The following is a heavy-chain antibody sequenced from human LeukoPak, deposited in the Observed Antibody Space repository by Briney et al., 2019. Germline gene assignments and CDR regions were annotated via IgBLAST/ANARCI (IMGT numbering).Heavy chain of an antibody. D-gene: IGHD6-19*01. CDR1: GFTFSGYA. CDR3: ARDPWYISGSYPYSFDY. Sequence: PGRSLRLSCAASGFTFSGYAMHWGRQAPGKGLEWVAVISYDGSNKYYADSVKGRFTISRDNSKNTLYLQMNSLRAEDTAVYYCARDPWYISGSYPYSFDYWGQGTLVTVSS. V-gene: IGHV3-30-3*01. J-gene: IGHJ4*02. CDR2: ISYDGSNK.